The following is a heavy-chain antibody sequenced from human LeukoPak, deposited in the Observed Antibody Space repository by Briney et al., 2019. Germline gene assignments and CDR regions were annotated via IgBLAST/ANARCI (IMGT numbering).Heavy chain of an antibody. CDR2: ISASGNTI. J-gene: IGHJ4*02. V-gene: IGHV3-48*03. CDR1: GFTFSSYE. CDR3: AREKRAVAGGGVDY. Sequence: GGSLTLSCAASGFTFSSYEMDWVRQAPGKGLEWVSYISASGNTIYYADSVKGRFTISRDNAKNSLYLQMNSLRAEDTAVYYCAREKRAVAGGGVDYWGQGTLVTVSS. D-gene: IGHD6-19*01.